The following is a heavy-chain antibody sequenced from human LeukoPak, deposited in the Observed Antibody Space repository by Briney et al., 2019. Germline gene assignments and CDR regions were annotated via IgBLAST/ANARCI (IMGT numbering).Heavy chain of an antibody. CDR1: GYTFTGYY. CDR2: INPNSGGT. Sequence: GASVKVSCKASGYTFTGYYMHWVRQAPGQGLEWIGRINPNSGGTNYAQKFQGRVTMTRDTSISTAYMELSRLRSDDTAVYYCARIGGDYDILTGYPTLTDAFDIWGQGTMVTVSS. CDR3: ARIGGDYDILTGYPTLTDAFDI. D-gene: IGHD3-9*01. J-gene: IGHJ3*02. V-gene: IGHV1-2*06.